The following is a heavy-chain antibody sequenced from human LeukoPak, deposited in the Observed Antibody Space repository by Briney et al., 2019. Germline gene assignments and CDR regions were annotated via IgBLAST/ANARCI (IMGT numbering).Heavy chain of an antibody. CDR2: ISGSGYST. J-gene: IGHJ4*02. CDR3: AKEAGYSGYDYPDY. Sequence: GGSLRLSCAASGFTFSGYAMSWVRQGPGKGLEWVSAISGSGYSTYYADSVKGRFTISRDNSKNTLYLQMNSLRAEDTAVYYCAKEAGYSGYDYPDYWGQGTLVTVSS. V-gene: IGHV3-23*01. CDR1: GFTFSGYA. D-gene: IGHD5-12*01.